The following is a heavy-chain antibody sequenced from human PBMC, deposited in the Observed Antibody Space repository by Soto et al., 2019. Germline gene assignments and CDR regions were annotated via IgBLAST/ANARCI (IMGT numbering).Heavy chain of an antibody. V-gene: IGHV1-69*13. Sequence: SVKVSCKASGGTFSSYAISWVRQAPGQGLEWMGGIIPIFGTANYAQKFQGRVTITADESTSTVYMELSSLRSEDTAVYYCARDRYPSSSWYERAPSYWGQGPLVTVSS. CDR1: GGTFSSYA. CDR2: IIPIFGTA. CDR3: ARDRYPSSSWYERAPSY. J-gene: IGHJ4*02. D-gene: IGHD6-13*01.